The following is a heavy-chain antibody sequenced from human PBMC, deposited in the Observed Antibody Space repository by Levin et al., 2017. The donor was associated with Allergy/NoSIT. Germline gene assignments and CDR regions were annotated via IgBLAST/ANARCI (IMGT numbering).Heavy chain of an antibody. CDR1: GYTFTSYY. Sequence: GESLKISCKASGYTFTSYYMHWVRQAPGQGLEWMGIINPSGGSTSYAQKFQGRVTMTRDTSTSTVYMELSSLRSEDTAVYYCARTTPYYDSSGYYFGLDYWGQGTLVTVSS. J-gene: IGHJ4*02. CDR3: ARTTPYYDSSGYYFGLDY. CDR2: INPSGGST. V-gene: IGHV1-46*01. D-gene: IGHD3-22*01.